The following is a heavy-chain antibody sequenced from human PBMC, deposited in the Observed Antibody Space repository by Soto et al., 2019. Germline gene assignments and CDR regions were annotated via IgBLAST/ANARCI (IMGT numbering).Heavy chain of an antibody. CDR3: ARDVIVGAMNAFGI. V-gene: IGHV1-69*06. D-gene: IGHD1-26*01. CDR2: IIPIFGTA. CDR1: GGTFSSYA. J-gene: IGHJ3*02. Sequence: SVKVSCKASGGTFSSYAISWVRQAPGQGLEWVGGIIPIFGTANYAQKFQGRVTITADKSTSTAYMELSSLRSEDTAVYYCARDVIVGAMNAFGIWGQGTMVTVSS.